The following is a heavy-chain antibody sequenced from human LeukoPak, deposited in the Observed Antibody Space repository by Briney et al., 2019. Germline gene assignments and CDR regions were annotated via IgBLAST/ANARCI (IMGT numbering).Heavy chain of an antibody. CDR3: ARDRNYGSGSYSDY. CDR1: GFTFSSYW. CDR2: IKQDGSEK. V-gene: IGHV3-7*01. J-gene: IGHJ4*02. Sequence: QPGGSLRLSCAASGFTFSSYWMSWVRQAPGKGLEWVANIKQDGSEKYYVDSVKGRFTISRDNAKNSLYLQMNSLRAEDTAVYYCARDRNYGSGSYSDYWGQGTLVTVSS. D-gene: IGHD3-10*01.